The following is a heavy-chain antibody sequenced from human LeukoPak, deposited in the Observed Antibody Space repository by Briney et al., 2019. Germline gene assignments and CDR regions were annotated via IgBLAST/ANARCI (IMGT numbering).Heavy chain of an antibody. D-gene: IGHD6-19*01. J-gene: IGHJ4*02. CDR2: IYYSGST. V-gene: IGHV4-59*12. CDR3: CGSGWFAGPFGY. Sequence: PSETLSLTCTVSGGSISSYYWSWIRQPPGKGPEWIGYIYYSGSTNYNPSLKSRVTISVDTSKNQFSLKLTSVTAADTAVYYCCGSGWFAGPFGYWGQGALVTVSS. CDR1: GGSISSYY.